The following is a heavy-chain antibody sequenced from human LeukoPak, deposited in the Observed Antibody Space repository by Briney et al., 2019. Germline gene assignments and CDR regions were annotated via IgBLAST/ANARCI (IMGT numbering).Heavy chain of an antibody. V-gene: IGHV1-69*13. D-gene: IGHD4-17*01. CDR2: IIPIFGTA. J-gene: IGHJ4*02. CDR3: AREGYGDYGAEIFDY. CDR1: GGTFISYA. Sequence: SVTVSFKASGGTFISYAISWVRQAPGQGVEWMGGIIPIFGTANYAQKFQGRVTITADESTSTAYMELSSLRSEDTAVYYCAREGYGDYGAEIFDYWGQGTLVTVSS.